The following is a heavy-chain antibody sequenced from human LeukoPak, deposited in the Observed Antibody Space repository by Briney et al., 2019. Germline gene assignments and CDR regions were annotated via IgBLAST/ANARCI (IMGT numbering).Heavy chain of an antibody. J-gene: IGHJ4*02. CDR2: IYHSGST. V-gene: IGHV4-38-2*02. CDR1: GYSISSGYY. D-gene: IGHD3-10*01. CDR3: ARVSSGGSGSYYNPFDY. Sequence: SETLSLTCTVSGYSISSGYYWGWIRQPPGKGLEWIGSIYHSGSTYYNPSLKSRVTISVDTSKNQFSLQLNSVTPEDTGVYYCARVSSGGSGSYYNPFDYWGQGTLVTVSS.